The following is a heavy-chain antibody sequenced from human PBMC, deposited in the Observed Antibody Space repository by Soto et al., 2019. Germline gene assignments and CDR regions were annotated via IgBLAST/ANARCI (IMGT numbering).Heavy chain of an antibody. CDR3: ARERGSYSFFDY. D-gene: IGHD5-18*01. CDR2: IYYSGST. Sequence: SETLSLTCVVSGVSLSSYYWSWIRQPPGKGLEWIGNIYYSGSTNYNPSLKSRVTISVDTSKNQFSLKLSSVTAADTAVYYCARERGSYSFFDYWGQGTLVTVSS. J-gene: IGHJ4*02. CDR1: GVSLSSYY. V-gene: IGHV4-59*01.